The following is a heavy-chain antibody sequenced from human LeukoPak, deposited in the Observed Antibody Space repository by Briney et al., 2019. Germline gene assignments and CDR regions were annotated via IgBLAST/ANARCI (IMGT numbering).Heavy chain of an antibody. V-gene: IGHV3-7*01. J-gene: IGHJ4*02. Sequence: GGSLRLSCTASGFTFSNYWLSWVRQLPGKALEWVANMKPDGSEKYYVDSVRGRFTISRDNAKNSLYLQMNSLRAEDTAIYYCARDLSGPSVYWGQGTLVTVSS. CDR3: ARDLSGPSVY. CDR1: GFTFSNYW. D-gene: IGHD2-15*01. CDR2: MKPDGSEK.